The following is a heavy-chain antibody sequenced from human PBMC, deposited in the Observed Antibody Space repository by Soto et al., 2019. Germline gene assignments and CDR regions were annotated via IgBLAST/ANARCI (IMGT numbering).Heavy chain of an antibody. CDR1: GGTFSRYS. J-gene: IGHJ6*02. D-gene: IGHD2-21*01. Sequence: GASVKVSCKASGGTFSRYSISWVRQAPGQGLEWMGGISPGFSTASYAQKFQDKVTITADESTSTAYMELSSLRSEDTAVYYCAGGSQRNGDYELYFYAMDVWGQGTTVTVS. V-gene: IGHV1-69*13. CDR2: ISPGFSTA. CDR3: AGGSQRNGDYELYFYAMDV.